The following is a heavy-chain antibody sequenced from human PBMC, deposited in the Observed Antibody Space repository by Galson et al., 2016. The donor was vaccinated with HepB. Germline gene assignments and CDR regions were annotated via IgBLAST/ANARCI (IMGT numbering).Heavy chain of an antibody. Sequence: SVKVSCKASGYTFTNYDINWVRQATGQGLEWLGWMTPNSGKTGYAQKFQGRLTLTRDTSTSTAYMELSSLTSDDTAAYFCARNREFTGDFDYWGQGALVTVSS. D-gene: IGHD7-27*01. V-gene: IGHV1-8*01. CDR1: GYTFTNYD. CDR3: ARNREFTGDFDY. J-gene: IGHJ4*02. CDR2: MTPNSGKT.